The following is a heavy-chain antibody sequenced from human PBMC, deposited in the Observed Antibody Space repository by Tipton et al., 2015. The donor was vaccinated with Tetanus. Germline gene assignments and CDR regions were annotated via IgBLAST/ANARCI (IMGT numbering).Heavy chain of an antibody. CDR1: GYTFTGYY. J-gene: IGHJ4*02. CDR3: ATGPGSYSTY. CDR2: ISPNNGGT. V-gene: IGHV1-2*02. Sequence: QLVQSGPEVKQPGASVKVSCKASGYTFTGYYSHWVRQAPGQGLEWMGWISPNNGGTNYAQNFQGRVTMTRDTSITTAYMELSRLTSDDTAMYYCATGPGSYSTYWGQGALVTVSS. D-gene: IGHD3-10*01.